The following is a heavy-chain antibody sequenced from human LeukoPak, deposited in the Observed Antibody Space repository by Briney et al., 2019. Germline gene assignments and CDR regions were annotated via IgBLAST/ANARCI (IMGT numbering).Heavy chain of an antibody. CDR1: GFTFSSYS. D-gene: IGHD2-15*01. CDR2: ISWDGGST. CDR3: AKAPVTSCRGAFCYPFDY. J-gene: IGHJ4*02. Sequence: PGGSLRLSCAASGFTFSSYSMNWVRQAPGKGLEWVSLISWDGGSTYYADSVKGRFTISRDTSRSTLYLQMNSLRAEDAAVYYCAKAPVTSCRGAFCYPFDYWGQGTLVTVSS. V-gene: IGHV3-23*01.